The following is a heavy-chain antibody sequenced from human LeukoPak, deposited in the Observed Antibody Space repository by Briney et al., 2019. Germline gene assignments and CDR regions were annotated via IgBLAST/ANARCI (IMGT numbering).Heavy chain of an antibody. V-gene: IGHV1-2*02. CDR2: INPNSGGT. J-gene: IGHJ6*02. Sequence: ASVKVSCKASGYTLTGYYMHWVRQAPGQGLEWMGWINPNSGGTNYAQKFQGRVTMTRDTSISTAYMELSRLRSDDTAVYYCARVRYCSSTSCYYYYYGMDVWGQGTTVTVSS. D-gene: IGHD2-2*01. CDR3: ARVRYCSSTSCYYYYYGMDV. CDR1: GYTLTGYY.